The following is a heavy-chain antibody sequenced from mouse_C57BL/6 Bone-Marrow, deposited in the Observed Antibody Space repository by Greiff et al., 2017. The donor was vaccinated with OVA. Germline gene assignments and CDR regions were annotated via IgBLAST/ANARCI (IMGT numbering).Heavy chain of an antibody. CDR1: GFSLTSYG. V-gene: IGHV2-2*01. Sequence: VKLLESGPGLVQPSQSLSITCTVSGFSLTSYGVHWVRQSPGKGLEWLGVIWSGGSTDYNAAFISRLSISKDNSKSQVFFKMNSLQADDTAIYYCARNYYYGSSYVWFAYWGQGTLVTVSA. CDR3: ARNYYYGSSYVWFAY. D-gene: IGHD1-1*01. CDR2: IWSGGST. J-gene: IGHJ3*01.